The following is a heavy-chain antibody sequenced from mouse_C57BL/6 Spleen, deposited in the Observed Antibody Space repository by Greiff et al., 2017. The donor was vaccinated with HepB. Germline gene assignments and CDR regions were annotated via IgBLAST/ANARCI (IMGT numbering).Heavy chain of an antibody. CDR1: GYTFTSYW. D-gene: IGHD3-2*02. Sequence: QVHVKQSGAELVRPGSSVKLSCKASGYTFTSYWMHWVKQRPIQGLEWIGNIDPSDSETHYNQKFKDKATLTVDKSSSTAYMQLSSLTSEDSAVYYCAAQAPYFDYWGQGTTLTVSS. J-gene: IGHJ2*01. CDR3: AAQAPYFDY. CDR2: IDPSDSET. V-gene: IGHV1-52*01.